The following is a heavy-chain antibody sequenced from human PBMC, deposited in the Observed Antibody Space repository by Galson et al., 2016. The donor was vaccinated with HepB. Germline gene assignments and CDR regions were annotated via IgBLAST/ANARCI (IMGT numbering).Heavy chain of an antibody. CDR1: GFTFRSYG. CDR3: AKEGRLGDGLDV. CDR2: ISGSGGGA. V-gene: IGHV3-23*01. D-gene: IGHD3-10*01. Sequence: SLRLSCAASGFTFRSYGMNWVRQAPGKGLEWVSGISGSGGGAYYGVSVKGRLTISRDNSKNTLHLQINSLRAEDTAVYYCAKEGRLGDGLDVWGQGTTVTVSS. J-gene: IGHJ6*02.